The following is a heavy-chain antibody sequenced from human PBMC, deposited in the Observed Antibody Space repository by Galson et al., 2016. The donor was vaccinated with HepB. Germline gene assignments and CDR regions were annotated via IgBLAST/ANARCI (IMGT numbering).Heavy chain of an antibody. J-gene: IGHJ3*02. CDR3: AKFSLVGYNSGLGGSFDI. Sequence: SLRLSCAASGFSISIYSMSWVRQAPGKGLEWVSAIRGSGTGTSDTDSVKGRFTISRDNSKNTLYLPMNSLRAEDAAVYYCAKFSLVGYNSGLGGSFDIWGRGIMVTVSS. CDR1: GFSISIYS. CDR2: IRGSGTGT. D-gene: IGHD6-19*01. V-gene: IGHV3-23*01.